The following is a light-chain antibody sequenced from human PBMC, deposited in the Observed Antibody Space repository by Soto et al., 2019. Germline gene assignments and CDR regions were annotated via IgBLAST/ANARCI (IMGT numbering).Light chain of an antibody. J-gene: IGKJ4*01. V-gene: IGKV3-15*01. CDR2: DTS. CDR3: HQYNNWPLT. Sequence: EIVMTQSPAILSAAPSEGSAPSSRSSQNIRNNLAWYQQKPGQAPRLLFSDTSTRATTVPARFNGSGSGTEFSLAISNLQSEDFAVYYCHQYNNWPLTFGGGTKVDI. CDR1: QNIRNN.